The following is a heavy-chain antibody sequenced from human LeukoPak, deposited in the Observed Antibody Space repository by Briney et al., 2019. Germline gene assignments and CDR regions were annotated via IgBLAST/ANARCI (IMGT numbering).Heavy chain of an antibody. CDR3: ARQPSGFYDKSGYYPYYFDH. D-gene: IGHD3-22*01. CDR2: IFYSGST. V-gene: IGHV4-59*08. J-gene: IGHJ4*02. CDR1: GGSITSYY. Sequence: SETLSLTCTISGGSITSYYWTWVRQPPGKGLEWIGHIFYSGSTKYSPSLNSRVTISLDTSKNQFSLNLNSVTAADTAVYYCARQPSGFYDKSGYYPYYFDHWDQGTLVTVSS.